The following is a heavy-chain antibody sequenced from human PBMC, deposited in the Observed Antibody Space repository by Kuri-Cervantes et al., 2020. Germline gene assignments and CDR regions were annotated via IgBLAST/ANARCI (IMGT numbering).Heavy chain of an antibody. CDR3: ARDSGHYYGSGSQLYYYYGMDV. CDR2: LYYSGTT. CDR1: GGSISSGDYY. V-gene: IGHV4-39*07. J-gene: IGHJ6*02. Sequence: ESLKISCTVSGGSISSGDYYWSWIRQPPGKGLEWIGSLYYSGTTYYNPSLSGRVTISVDTSKNQFSLRLTSATAADTAVYYCARDSGHYYGSGSQLYYYYGMDVWGQGTTVTVSS. D-gene: IGHD3-10*01.